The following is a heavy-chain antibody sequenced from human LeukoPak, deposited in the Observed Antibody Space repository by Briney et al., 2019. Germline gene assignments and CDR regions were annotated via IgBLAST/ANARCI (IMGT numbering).Heavy chain of an antibody. Sequence: SETLSLTCTVSGGSISSYYWSWIRQPPGKGLEWIGYIYTSGSTNYNPSLKSRVTISVDTSKNQFSLKLSSVTAADTAVYYCATSTYYDSSGYYYLGYWGPGTLVTVSS. V-gene: IGHV4-4*09. CDR1: GGSISSYY. J-gene: IGHJ4*02. D-gene: IGHD3-22*01. CDR3: ATSTYYDSSGYYYLGY. CDR2: IYTSGST.